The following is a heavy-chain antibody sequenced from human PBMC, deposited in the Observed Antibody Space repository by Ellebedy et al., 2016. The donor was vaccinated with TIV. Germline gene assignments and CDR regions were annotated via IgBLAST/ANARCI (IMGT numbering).Heavy chain of an antibody. CDR3: AKGLAYCGGDCFPFDY. Sequence: GESLKISXTASGFTFRSYGMHWVRQAPGKGLEWVAVISYDGRNKHYADSVRGQFTISRDNFKNTLYLQMNSPRTEDTAVYYCAKGLAYCGGDCFPFDYWGRGTLVTVSS. CDR1: GFTFRSYG. V-gene: IGHV3-30*18. D-gene: IGHD2-21*02. CDR2: ISYDGRNK. J-gene: IGHJ4*02.